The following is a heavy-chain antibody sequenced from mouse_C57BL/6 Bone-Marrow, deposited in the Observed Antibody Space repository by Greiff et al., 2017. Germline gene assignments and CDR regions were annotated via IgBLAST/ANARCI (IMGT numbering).Heavy chain of an antibody. D-gene: IGHD2-14*01. CDR3: ARRNDHYYAMDY. CDR2: ISSGSSTI. J-gene: IGHJ4*01. CDR1: GFTFSDYG. V-gene: IGHV5-17*01. Sequence: EVMLVESGGGLVKPGGSLKLSCAASGFTFSDYGMHWVRQAPEKGLEWVAYISSGSSTIYYADTVKGRFTISRDNAKNTLFLQMTSLRSEDTAMYYCARRNDHYYAMDYWGQGTSVTVSS.